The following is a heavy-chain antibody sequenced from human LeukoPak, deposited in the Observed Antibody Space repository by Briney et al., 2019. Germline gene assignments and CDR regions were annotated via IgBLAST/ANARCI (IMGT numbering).Heavy chain of an antibody. V-gene: IGHV3-48*02. CDR1: GFTVSSKD. Sequence: GGSLRLSCAASGFTVSSKDMSWVRQAPGKGLEWVSYISTSSSIIYYADSVQGRFTISRDNAKNSLSLQMNSLREEDTAVYYCARDYYEAPFDYWGQGTLVTVSS. J-gene: IGHJ4*02. D-gene: IGHD3-22*01. CDR2: ISTSSSII. CDR3: ARDYYEAPFDY.